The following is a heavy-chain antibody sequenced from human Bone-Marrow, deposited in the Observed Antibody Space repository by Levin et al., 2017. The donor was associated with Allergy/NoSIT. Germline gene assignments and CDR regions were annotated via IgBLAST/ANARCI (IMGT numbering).Heavy chain of an antibody. CDR2: IKQDGSER. CDR1: RFAFSSSW. V-gene: IGHV3-7*01. D-gene: IGHD6-13*01. J-gene: IGHJ3*02. CDR3: AREKAGPRGAFDI. Sequence: ETLSLTCAASRFAFSSSWMSWVRQAPGKGLEWVANIKQDGSERNYVDSVNGRFILSRDNAKNLLYLQMNSLTVEDTAVYYCAREKAGPRGAFDIWGQGTMVTVSS.